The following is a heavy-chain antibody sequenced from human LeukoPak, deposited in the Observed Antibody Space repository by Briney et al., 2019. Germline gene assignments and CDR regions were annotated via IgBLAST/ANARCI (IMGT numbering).Heavy chain of an antibody. D-gene: IGHD3-16*01. V-gene: IGHV3-21*01. J-gene: IGHJ4*02. CDR2: ISSSSSYI. Sequence: GGSLRLSCAASGFTFSSYSMNWVRQAPGKGLEWVSSISSSSSYIYYADSVKGRFTISRDNAKNSLYLQMNSLRAEDTAVYYCARGPFPDYFDYWGQGTLVTVSS. CDR1: GFTFSSYS. CDR3: ARGPFPDYFDY.